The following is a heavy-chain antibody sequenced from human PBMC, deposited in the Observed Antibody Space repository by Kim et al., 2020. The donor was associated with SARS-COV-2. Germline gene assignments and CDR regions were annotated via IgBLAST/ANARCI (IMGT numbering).Heavy chain of an antibody. CDR2: IYYSGST. D-gene: IGHD3-22*01. Sequence: SETLSLTCTVSGGSISSSSYYWGWIRQPPGKGLEWIGSIYYSGSTYYNPSLKSRVTISVDTSKNQFSLKLSSVTAADTAVYYCAREPTMIVAGGIGWFDPWGQGTLVTVSS. CDR3: AREPTMIVAGGIGWFDP. CDR1: GGSISSSSYY. V-gene: IGHV4-39*07. J-gene: IGHJ5*02.